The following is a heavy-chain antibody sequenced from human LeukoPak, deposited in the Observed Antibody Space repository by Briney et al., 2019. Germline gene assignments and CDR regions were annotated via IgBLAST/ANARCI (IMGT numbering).Heavy chain of an antibody. D-gene: IGHD3-10*01. CDR1: GLTFSSYW. Sequence: PGGSLRLSCAASGLTFSSYWMHWVRQAPGKGLVWVSRINSDGSSTSYADSVKGRFTISRDNAKNTLYLQMNSLRAEDTAVYYCARGITMVRGSGSDYWGQGTLVTVSS. V-gene: IGHV3-74*01. J-gene: IGHJ4*02. CDR3: ARGITMVRGSGSDY. CDR2: INSDGSST.